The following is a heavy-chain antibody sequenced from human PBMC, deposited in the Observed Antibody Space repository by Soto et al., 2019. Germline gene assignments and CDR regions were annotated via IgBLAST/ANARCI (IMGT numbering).Heavy chain of an antibody. D-gene: IGHD4-17*01. Sequence: SETLSLTCTVSGGSISSYYWSWIRQPPGKGLEWIGYIYYSGSTNYNPSLKSRVTISVDTSKNQFSLKLSSVTAADTAVYYCARTLDYGDYDYYYYGMDVWGQGTTVTVSS. CDR3: ARTLDYGDYDYYYYGMDV. CDR1: GGSISSYY. CDR2: IYYSGST. J-gene: IGHJ6*02. V-gene: IGHV4-59*01.